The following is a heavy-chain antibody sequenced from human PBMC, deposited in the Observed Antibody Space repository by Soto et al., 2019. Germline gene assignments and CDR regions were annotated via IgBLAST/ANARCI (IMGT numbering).Heavy chain of an antibody. CDR1: GLTFGDYA. CDR3: TRDDSSLWFPFYYYYGMDV. Sequence: GGSLRLCCTACGLTFGDYAMSWFRQAPGKGLEWVGFIRSKAYGGTTEYAASVKGRFTISRDDSKSIAYLQMNSLKTEDTAVYYCTRDDSSLWFPFYYYYGMDVWGQGTTVTVS. V-gene: IGHV3-49*03. CDR2: IRSKAYGGTT. D-gene: IGHD3-10*01. J-gene: IGHJ6*02.